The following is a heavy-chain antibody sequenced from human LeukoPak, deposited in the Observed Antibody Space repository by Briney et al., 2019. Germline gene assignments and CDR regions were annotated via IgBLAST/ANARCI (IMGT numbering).Heavy chain of an antibody. CDR3: ARGGDRRTPFDY. D-gene: IGHD2-15*01. CDR2: IIPIFGTA. J-gene: IGHJ4*02. CDR1: GGTFSSYA. Sequence: SVKVSCKASGGTFSSYAISWVRQAPGQGLEWMGGIIPIFGTANYAQKFQGRVTITTDEPTSTAYMELSSLRSEDTAVYYCARGGDRRTPFDYWGQGTLVTVSS. V-gene: IGHV1-69*05.